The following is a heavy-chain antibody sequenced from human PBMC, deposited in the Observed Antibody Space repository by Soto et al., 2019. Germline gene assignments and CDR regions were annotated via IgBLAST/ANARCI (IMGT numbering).Heavy chain of an antibody. Sequence: VASVKVSCKASGGTFSSYAISWVRQAPGQGLEWMGGIIPIFGTANYAQKFQGRVTITADESTSTAYMELSSLRSEDTAVYYCARDPNLTIFGVVISYYYYGMDVWGQGTTVTVSS. D-gene: IGHD3-3*01. CDR2: IIPIFGTA. J-gene: IGHJ6*02. CDR1: GGTFSSYA. CDR3: ARDPNLTIFGVVISYYYYGMDV. V-gene: IGHV1-69*13.